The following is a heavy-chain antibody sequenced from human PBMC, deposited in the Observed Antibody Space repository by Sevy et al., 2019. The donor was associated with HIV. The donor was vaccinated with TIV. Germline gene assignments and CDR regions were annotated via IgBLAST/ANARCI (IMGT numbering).Heavy chain of an antibody. D-gene: IGHD2-8*02. CDR3: ARVPQGHVLTWFDP. V-gene: IGHV4-61*01. CDR1: GGSVSSGSYY. J-gene: IGHJ5*02. Sequence: SETLSLTCTVSGGSVSSGSYYWSWIRQPPGKGLEWIGYIYYSGSTNYHPSLKSRVTISVDTSKNQFSLKLSSVTAADTAVYYCARVPQGHVLTWFDPWGQGTLVTVSS. CDR2: IYYSGST.